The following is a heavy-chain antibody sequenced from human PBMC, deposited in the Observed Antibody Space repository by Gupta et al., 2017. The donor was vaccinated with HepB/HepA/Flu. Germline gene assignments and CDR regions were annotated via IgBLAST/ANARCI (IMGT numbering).Heavy chain of an antibody. D-gene: IGHD6-13*01. J-gene: IGHJ4*02. Sequence: EVQLLESGGGLVQPGGSLRLSCAASGFTFSSYAMSWVRQAPGKGLEGVSAISGSGGSTYYADAGKGRFTISRDNAKNTLYMQMNRLRAEETAVYYCAKDDSSGYDLGNFDYGGQGTLVTVYS. CDR1: GFTFSSYA. CDR3: AKDDSSGYDLGNFDY. V-gene: IGHV3-23*01. CDR2: ISGSGGST.